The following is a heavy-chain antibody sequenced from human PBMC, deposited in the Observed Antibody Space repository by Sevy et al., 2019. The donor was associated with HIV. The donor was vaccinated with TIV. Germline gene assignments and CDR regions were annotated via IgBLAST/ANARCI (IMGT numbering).Heavy chain of an antibody. CDR1: GGSISSYY. CDR2: IYYSGST. Sequence: TETLSLTCTVSGGSISSYYWSWIRQPPGKGLERIGYIYYSGSTNYNPSLKSRVTISVDTSKNQFSLKLSSVTAADTAVYDCARTLYYVHSFDYWGQGTLVTVSS. CDR3: ARTLYYVHSFDY. V-gene: IGHV4-59*13. J-gene: IGHJ4*02. D-gene: IGHD1-26*01.